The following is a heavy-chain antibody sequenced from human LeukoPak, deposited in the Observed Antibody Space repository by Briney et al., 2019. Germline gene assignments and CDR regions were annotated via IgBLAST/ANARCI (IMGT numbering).Heavy chain of an antibody. D-gene: IGHD3-10*02. CDR1: GFTFSRYS. CDR3: AELGITMIGGV. CDR2: ISISSSYI. Sequence: GGSLRLSCAASGFTFSRYSMNWVRHAPGKGLEWVSSISISSSYIYYADSVKGRFTMSRDNAKNSLYLQMNSLRAEDTAVYYCAELGITMIGGVWGKGTTVTISS. J-gene: IGHJ6*04. V-gene: IGHV3-21*01.